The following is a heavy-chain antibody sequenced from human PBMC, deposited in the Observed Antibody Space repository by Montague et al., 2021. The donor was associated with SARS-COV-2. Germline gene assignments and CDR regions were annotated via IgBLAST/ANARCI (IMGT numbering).Heavy chain of an antibody. J-gene: IGHJ3*01. CDR2: IYYGGST. CDR3: ARHKDVSGWYEDAFDV. D-gene: IGHD6-19*01. V-gene: IGHV4-39*02. Sequence: SETLSLTCSVSGGSISSSNYYWGWIRQPPGKGLDWIGSIYYGGSTYYNPSLKGRFTIPVDSSKNHFSLNLTSVTAADTAVYYCARHKDVSGWYEDAFDVWGPGTTVIVSS. CDR1: GGSISSSNYY.